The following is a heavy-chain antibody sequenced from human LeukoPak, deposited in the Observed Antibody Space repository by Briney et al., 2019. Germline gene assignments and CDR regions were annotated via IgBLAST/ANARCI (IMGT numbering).Heavy chain of an antibody. Sequence: GGSLRLSCAASGFTFSSYSMNWVRQAPGKGLEWVSSISSSSSYIYYADSVKGRFTISRDNAKNSLYLQMNSLRAEDTAVYYCARELWTLGEYYYSMDVWGQGTTVTVSS. D-gene: IGHD3/OR15-3a*01. CDR2: ISSSSSYI. J-gene: IGHJ6*02. CDR3: ARELWTLGEYYYSMDV. V-gene: IGHV3-21*01. CDR1: GFTFSSYS.